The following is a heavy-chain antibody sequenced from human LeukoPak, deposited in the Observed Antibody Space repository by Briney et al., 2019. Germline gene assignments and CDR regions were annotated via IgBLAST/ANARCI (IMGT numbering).Heavy chain of an antibody. D-gene: IGHD5-24*01. V-gene: IGHV4-39*07. CDR1: GGSISSNNY. CDR3: ARARDGHINNWFDP. J-gene: IGHJ5*02. Sequence: SETLSLTCSVSGGSISSNNYWGWVRQPPGKGLEWIGSIYYSGNTYYNPSLKSRVTISVDTSKNQFSLKMSSVTAADTAVYYCARARDGHINNWFDPWGQGTLVTVSS. CDR2: IYYSGNT.